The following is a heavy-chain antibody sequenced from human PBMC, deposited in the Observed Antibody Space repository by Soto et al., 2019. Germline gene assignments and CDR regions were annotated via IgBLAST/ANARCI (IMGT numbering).Heavy chain of an antibody. D-gene: IGHD4-17*01. CDR1: GFTLSSYG. CDR2: IWYDGSNK. CDR3: ARDVVGYGDYVPWFDP. V-gene: IGHV3-33*01. Sequence: PGGSLRLSCAASGFTLSSYGMHWVRQAPGKGLEWVAVIWYDGSNKYYADSVKGRFTISRDNSKNTLYLQMNSLRAEDTAVYYCARDVVGYGDYVPWFDPWGQGTLVTVSS. J-gene: IGHJ5*02.